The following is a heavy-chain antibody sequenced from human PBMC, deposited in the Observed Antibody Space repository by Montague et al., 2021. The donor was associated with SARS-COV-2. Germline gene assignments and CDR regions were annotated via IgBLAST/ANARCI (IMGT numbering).Heavy chain of an antibody. CDR3: ARDYGGYSYYYGLGV. D-gene: IGHD4-23*01. Sequence: TLSLTCTVSGGSIRSGSYYWSWIRQPAGRGLEWIGRIYSSGSTNYNPSLKSRVTMSVDTSKNQFSLKVSSVTAADTAVYYCARDYGGYSYYYGLGVRGQGTTVTVSS. CDR1: GGSIRSGSYY. J-gene: IGHJ6*02. V-gene: IGHV4-61*02. CDR2: IYSSGST.